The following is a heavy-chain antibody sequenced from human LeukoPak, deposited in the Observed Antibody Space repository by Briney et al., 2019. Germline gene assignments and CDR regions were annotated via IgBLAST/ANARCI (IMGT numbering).Heavy chain of an antibody. CDR2: IKRDGSEK. V-gene: IGHV3-7*04. CDR1: GFTFSSYW. CDR3: ARARAGGSYYFDY. D-gene: IGHD4-23*01. Sequence: GGSLRLSCAASGFTFSSYWMSWVRQAPGKGLEWVANIKRDGSEKYYVDSVKGRFTISRDNAKNSLYLQMNSLRAEDTAVYYCARARAGGSYYFDYWGQGTLVTVSS. J-gene: IGHJ4*02.